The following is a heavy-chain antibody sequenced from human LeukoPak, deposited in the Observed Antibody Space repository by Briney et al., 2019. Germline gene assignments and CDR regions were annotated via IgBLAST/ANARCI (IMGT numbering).Heavy chain of an antibody. J-gene: IGHJ4*02. Sequence: GGSLRLSCEASGFTFSSYSMNWVRQAPGKGLEWVSYISSSSSTRYYADSVKGRFTISRDNAKNSLYLQMNSLRDEDTAVYYCARYYGFGGYYFDYWGQGTLVTVSS. D-gene: IGHD3-10*01. CDR2: ISSSSSTR. CDR3: ARYYGFGGYYFDY. CDR1: GFTFSSYS. V-gene: IGHV3-48*02.